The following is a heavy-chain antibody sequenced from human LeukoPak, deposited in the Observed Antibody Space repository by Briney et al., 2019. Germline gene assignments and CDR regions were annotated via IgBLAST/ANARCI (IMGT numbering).Heavy chain of an antibody. J-gene: IGHJ4*02. V-gene: IGHV3-23*01. Sequence: PGGSLRLSCAASGFTFSSYAMSWVRQAPGKGLEWVSAISGSGGSTYYADSVKGRFTISRDNSKNTLYLQMNSLRAEDTAVYYCARTRNYSGSPPRTFDYWGQGTLVTVSS. CDR2: ISGSGGST. D-gene: IGHD1-26*01. CDR1: GFTFSSYA. CDR3: ARTRNYSGSPPRTFDY.